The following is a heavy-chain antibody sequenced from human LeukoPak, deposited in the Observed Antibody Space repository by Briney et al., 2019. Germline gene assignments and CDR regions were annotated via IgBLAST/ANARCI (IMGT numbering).Heavy chain of an antibody. V-gene: IGHV3-30-3*01. Sequence: PGGSLRLSCAASGFTFSVYDMHWVRQAPGKGLEWVAVISIDGRLRFYADSVRGRFTISRDNSKDTLYLQMSSLRDEDTAVYYCARATYDYDPTDFDYWGQGTLVTVSS. J-gene: IGHJ4*02. D-gene: IGHD3-22*01. CDR2: ISIDGRLR. CDR1: GFTFSVYD. CDR3: ARATYDYDPTDFDY.